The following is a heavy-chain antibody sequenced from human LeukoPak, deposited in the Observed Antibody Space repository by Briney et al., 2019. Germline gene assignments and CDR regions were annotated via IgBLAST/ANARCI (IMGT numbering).Heavy chain of an antibody. CDR3: ARAGQQASRTRTNDAFDI. CDR1: GGSISSSYYY. Sequence: SETLSLTCTVSGGSISSSYYYWGWICQPPGKGLEWIGSIHYSGSTYYNPSLKSRVTISVDKSKNQFSLKLSSVTAADTAVYYCARAGQQASRTRTNDAFDIWGQGTMVTVSS. V-gene: IGHV4-39*07. J-gene: IGHJ3*02. CDR2: IHYSGST. D-gene: IGHD6-13*01.